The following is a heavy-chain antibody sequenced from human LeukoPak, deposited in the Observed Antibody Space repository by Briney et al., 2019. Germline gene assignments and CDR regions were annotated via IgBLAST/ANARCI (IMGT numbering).Heavy chain of an antibody. CDR1: GGSISSSSYY. Sequence: SETLSLTCTVSGGSISSSSYYWGWIRQPPGKGLEWIGSIYYSGSTYYNPSLKSRVTISVDTSKNQFSLKLSSVTAADTAVYYCARSVTDIPAGYMDVWGKGTTVTVSS. D-gene: IGHD3-9*01. CDR2: IYYSGST. J-gene: IGHJ6*03. V-gene: IGHV4-39*07. CDR3: ARSVTDIPAGYMDV.